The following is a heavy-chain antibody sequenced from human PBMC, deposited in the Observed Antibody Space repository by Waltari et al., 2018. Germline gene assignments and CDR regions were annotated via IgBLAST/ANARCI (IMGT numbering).Heavy chain of an antibody. J-gene: IGHJ4*02. Sequence: QLQLQESGPGLVKPSATLSLTCTVSGGSISNSSYYWGWIRQPPGKGLEWIGSIYYSGSTYYSPSLKSRVTISVDTSKNQFSLKLSSVTAADTAVYYCARHTGYSSPLGYWGQGTLVSVSS. CDR3: ARHTGYSSPLGY. V-gene: IGHV4-39*01. D-gene: IGHD6-19*01. CDR1: GGSISNSSYY. CDR2: IYYSGST.